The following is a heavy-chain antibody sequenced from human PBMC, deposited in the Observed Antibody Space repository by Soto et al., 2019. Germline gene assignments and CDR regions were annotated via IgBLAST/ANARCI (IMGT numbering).Heavy chain of an antibody. CDR1: GGSFSGYY. CDR3: ARERLGVEILTGTFDY. J-gene: IGHJ4*02. CDR2: INHSGST. Sequence: QVQLQQWGAGLLKPSETLSLTCAVYGGSFSGYYWSWIRQPPGKGLEWIGEINHSGSTNYNPSLKSRVTISVHTSKNPFSLKLSSVTAADTAVYYCARERLGVEILTGTFDYWGQGTLVTVSS. V-gene: IGHV4-34*01. D-gene: IGHD3-9*01.